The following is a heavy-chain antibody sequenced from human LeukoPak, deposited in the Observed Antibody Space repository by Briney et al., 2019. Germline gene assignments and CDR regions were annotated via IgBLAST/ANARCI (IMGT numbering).Heavy chain of an antibody. CDR2: IKEDGSDE. CDR3: VRGGGKFDY. V-gene: IGHV3-7*05. Sequence: PGGSLRLSCVASGFTFSDYWMSWVRQAPGKGLEWVANIKEDGSDENYVDSVKGRFTISRDNAKNSLYLQMNSLRAEDMAVYYCVRGGGKFDYRGQGTLVTVSS. J-gene: IGHJ4*02. CDR1: GFTFSDYW. D-gene: IGHD4-23*01.